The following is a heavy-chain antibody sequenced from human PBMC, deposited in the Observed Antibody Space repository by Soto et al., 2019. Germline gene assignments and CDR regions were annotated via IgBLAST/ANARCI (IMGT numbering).Heavy chain of an antibody. V-gene: IGHV4-61*01. CDR2: IYYSGST. D-gene: IGHD4-17*01. Sequence: QVQLQESGPGLVKPSETLSLTCTVSGGSVSSGSYYWSWIRQPPGKGLEWIGYIYYSGSTNYNPSLKSRVTISVDTSKNQFSLKLSSVTAADTAVYCCARCTVTTRKYGMDVWGQGTTVTVSS. CDR3: ARCTVTTRKYGMDV. CDR1: GGSVSSGSYY. J-gene: IGHJ6*02.